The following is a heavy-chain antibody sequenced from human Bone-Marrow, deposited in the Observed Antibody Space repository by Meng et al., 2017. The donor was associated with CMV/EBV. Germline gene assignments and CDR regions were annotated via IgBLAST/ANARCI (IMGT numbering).Heavy chain of an antibody. CDR3: ARDRPSAFLEWFESHYFDY. J-gene: IGHJ4*02. Sequence: GESLKISCAASGFTFSSYGMHWVRQAPGKGLEWVANIKQDGSEKYYVDSVKGRFTISRDNAKNSLYLQMNSLRAEDTAVYYCARDRPSAFLEWFESHYFDYWGQGTLVTVSS. CDR1: GFTFSSYG. D-gene: IGHD3-3*01. V-gene: IGHV3-7*01. CDR2: IKQDGSEK.